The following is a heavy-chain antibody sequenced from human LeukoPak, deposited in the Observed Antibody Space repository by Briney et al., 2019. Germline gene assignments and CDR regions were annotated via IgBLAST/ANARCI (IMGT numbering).Heavy chain of an antibody. Sequence: SETLSLTCAVYGGSFSGYYWSWIRQPPGKGLEWIGEINHSGSTNYNPSLKSRVTISVDTSKHQFSLKLSSVTAADTAVYYCARGRRTGWGLVVRGVIITSNLFDYWGQGTLVTVSS. J-gene: IGHJ4*02. V-gene: IGHV4-34*01. CDR3: ARGRRTGWGLVVRGVIITSNLFDY. D-gene: IGHD3-10*01. CDR1: GGSFSGYY. CDR2: INHSGST.